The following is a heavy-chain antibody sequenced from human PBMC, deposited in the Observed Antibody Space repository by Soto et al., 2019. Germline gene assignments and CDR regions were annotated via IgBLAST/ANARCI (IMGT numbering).Heavy chain of an antibody. V-gene: IGHV4-31*03. CDR3: ARMYSSGSGWFHP. CDR2: FYSSGSI. D-gene: IGHD6-19*01. CDR1: GYSITAGGYY. Sequence: TQSLTCFVSGYSITAGGYYWSWIRHHPGKGLEWIGSFYSSGSIIYNPSLRSRVSISGDTSSNQFSMSLTSVTAADTARYYCARMYSSGSGWFHPWGQGTLVTVSS. J-gene: IGHJ5*02.